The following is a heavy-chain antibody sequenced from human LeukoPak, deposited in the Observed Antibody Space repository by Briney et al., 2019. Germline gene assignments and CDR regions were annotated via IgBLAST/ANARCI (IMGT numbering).Heavy chain of an antibody. Sequence: AGGSLRLSCAASGFTFSSYGMHWVRQAPGKGLEWVAVMWSDGSNKYYADSVKGRFTISRDNPKNTLYLQMNSLRAEDTAVYYCARGGRFCSGGSCYNWFDPWGQGTLVTVSS. CDR3: ARGGRFCSGGSCYNWFDP. J-gene: IGHJ5*02. CDR2: MWSDGSNK. D-gene: IGHD2-15*01. V-gene: IGHV3-33*01. CDR1: GFTFSSYG.